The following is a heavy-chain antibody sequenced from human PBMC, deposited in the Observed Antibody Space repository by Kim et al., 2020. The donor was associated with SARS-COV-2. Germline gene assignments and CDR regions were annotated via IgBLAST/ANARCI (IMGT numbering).Heavy chain of an antibody. CDR2: SYI. J-gene: IGHJ4*02. V-gene: IGHV3-21*01. CDR3: ARSQDYVDS. Sequence: SYISYAASVKGRFTISRDNDKNALYLQMNSLRAEDTAVYYCARSQDYVDSWGQGTLGTVSS.